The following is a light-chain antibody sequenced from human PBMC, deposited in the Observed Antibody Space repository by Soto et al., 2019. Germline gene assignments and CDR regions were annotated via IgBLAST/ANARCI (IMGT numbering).Light chain of an antibody. J-gene: IGKJ5*01. CDR1: QSFRGL. V-gene: IGKV3-11*01. Sequence: EVVLHPSPVTLSLSPGERATLSCRASQSFRGLLAWYQQKPGQAPRLLIYDAYNRATGIPPRFSGSGSGTDFTLTISSLEPEDSAVYYCQQRHRWPITFGQGTRLEIK. CDR2: DAY. CDR3: QQRHRWPIT.